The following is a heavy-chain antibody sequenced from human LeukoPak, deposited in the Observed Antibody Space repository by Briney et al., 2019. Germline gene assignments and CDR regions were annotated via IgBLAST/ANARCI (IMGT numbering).Heavy chain of an antibody. CDR3: ARDQDCSGGSCYSGHDY. V-gene: IGHV3-48*01. Sequence: GGSLRLSCAASGFTFSSYSMNWVRQAPGKGLEWVSYISSSSSTIYYADSVKGRFTISRDNAKNSLYLQMNSLRAEDTAVYYCARDQDCSGGSCYSGHDYWGQGTLVTVSS. CDR2: ISSSSSTI. J-gene: IGHJ4*02. D-gene: IGHD2-15*01. CDR1: GFTFSSYS.